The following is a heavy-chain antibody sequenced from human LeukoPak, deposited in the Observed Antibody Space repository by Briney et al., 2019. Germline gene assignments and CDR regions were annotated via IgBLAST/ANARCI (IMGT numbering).Heavy chain of an antibody. V-gene: IGHV6-1*01. Sequence: SQALSLTCAISGDSVSSNNAAWNWIRQSLSRGLEWLGRTYYRSHWVYDYAGSVKGRITVNPDTSKNQFSLQLKSVIPEDTAVYYCARESVAERFDCWSQGSLVTVSS. J-gene: IGHJ4*02. CDR2: TYYRSHWVY. CDR1: GDSVSSNNAA. CDR3: ARESVAERFDC. D-gene: IGHD1-1*01.